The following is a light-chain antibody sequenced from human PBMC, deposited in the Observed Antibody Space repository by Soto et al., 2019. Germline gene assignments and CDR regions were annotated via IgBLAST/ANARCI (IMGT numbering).Light chain of an antibody. Sequence: EIVLTQSPGTLSLSPWERAALSCRASQSVSSSYLAWYQQKPGQAPRLLIYGASSRATGIPDRFSGSGSGTDFTLTISRLEPEDFAVYYCQQYGSSPLKFGQGTKVDIK. CDR1: QSVSSSY. CDR3: QQYGSSPLK. J-gene: IGKJ1*01. CDR2: GAS. V-gene: IGKV3-20*01.